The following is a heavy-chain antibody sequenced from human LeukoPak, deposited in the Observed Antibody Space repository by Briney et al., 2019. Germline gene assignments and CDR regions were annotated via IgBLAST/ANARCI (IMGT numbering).Heavy chain of an antibody. V-gene: IGHV1-8*01. D-gene: IGHD6-6*01. Sequence: GASVKASCKASGYTFTSYDINWVRQATGQGREWMGLMNPNSCNTGYEQKFQGRVTMPRNTSMSPAYMELSSLRSEATAVYYCARHQSSSSSPWYYYYGMDVWGQGTTVTVSS. J-gene: IGHJ6*02. CDR1: GYTFTSYD. CDR3: ARHQSSSSSPWYYYYGMDV. CDR2: MNPNSCNT.